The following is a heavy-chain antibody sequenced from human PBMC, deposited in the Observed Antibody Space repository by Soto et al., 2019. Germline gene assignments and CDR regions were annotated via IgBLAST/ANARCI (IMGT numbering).Heavy chain of an antibody. J-gene: IGHJ6*02. CDR3: VRAGHVLHVHYYGMDL. V-gene: IGHV3-21*01. Sequence: WGPLGLSWKAAGGTFKDYSRDWVRQAPEKGLEWVSSISSSGSYIYYGDSVKGRFAISRDTANNVMYLQMDTLRAEYTAVYYCVRAGHVLHVHYYGMDLWGQGTTVTVSS. D-gene: IGHD3-10*01. CDR2: ISSSGSYI. CDR1: GGTFKDYS.